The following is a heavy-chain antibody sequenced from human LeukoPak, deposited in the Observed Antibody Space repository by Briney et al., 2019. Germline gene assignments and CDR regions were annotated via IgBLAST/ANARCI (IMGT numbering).Heavy chain of an antibody. CDR2: NSYSGST. Sequence: TSETLSLTCTVSDGSISSYYWSWIRQPPGRGLEWIGYNSYSGSTNYNPSLKSRVTISVDTSKNQFSLKLSSVSAADTAVYYCARMWSSSFPFDYWGQGTLVTVSS. V-gene: IGHV4-59*08. CDR3: ARMWSSSFPFDY. CDR1: DGSISSYY. J-gene: IGHJ4*02. D-gene: IGHD6-6*01.